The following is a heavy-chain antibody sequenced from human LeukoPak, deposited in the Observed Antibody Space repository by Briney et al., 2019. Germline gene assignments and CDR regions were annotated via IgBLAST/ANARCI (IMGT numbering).Heavy chain of an antibody. D-gene: IGHD3-3*01. V-gene: IGHV1-18*01. J-gene: IGHJ4*02. CDR2: ISPYNGNT. Sequence: GASVKVSCKASGYTFTSYDISWVRQAPGQGLEWMGWISPYNGNTNYAQKLQGRVTMTTDTSTSTAYMELRSLRSDDTAVYYCARGDFWSGHSGYYFDYWGQGTLVTVSS. CDR1: GYTFTSYD. CDR3: ARGDFWSGHSGYYFDY.